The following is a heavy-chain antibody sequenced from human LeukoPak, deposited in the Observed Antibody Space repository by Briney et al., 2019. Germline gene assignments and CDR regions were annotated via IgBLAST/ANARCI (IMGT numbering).Heavy chain of an antibody. CDR2: IYTSGST. J-gene: IGHJ6*03. CDR3: ARVVTGIAVAGTKYYYYYMDV. V-gene: IGHV4-61*02. CDR1: GGSISSGSYY. Sequence: PSETLSLTCTVSGGSISSGSYYWSWIRQPAGKGLEWIGRIYTSGSTNYNPSLKSRVTISVDTSKNQFSLKLSSVTAADTAVYYCARVVTGIAVAGTKYYYYYMDVWGKGTTVTISS. D-gene: IGHD6-19*01.